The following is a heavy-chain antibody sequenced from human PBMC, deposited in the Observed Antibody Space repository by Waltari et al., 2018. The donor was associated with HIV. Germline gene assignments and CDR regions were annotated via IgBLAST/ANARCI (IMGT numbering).Heavy chain of an antibody. CDR1: GFTFSSYG. Sequence: QVQLVESGGGVVQPGRSLRLSCAASGFTFSSYGMHWVRQAPGKGLDWVGVIWFDGGNKYYADAVKDRFTISRDNSKNTLYLQMNSLRAEDTAVYYCARHPTAFTGYNSFDYWGQGTLVTVSS. J-gene: IGHJ4*02. CDR2: IWFDGGNK. CDR3: ARHPTAFTGYNSFDY. V-gene: IGHV3-33*01. D-gene: IGHD5-12*01.